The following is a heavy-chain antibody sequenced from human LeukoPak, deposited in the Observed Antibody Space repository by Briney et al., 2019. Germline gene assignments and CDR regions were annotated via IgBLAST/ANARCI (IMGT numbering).Heavy chain of an antibody. V-gene: IGHV4-61*02. Sequence: SETLSLTCTVSGASISSGSYYWSWIRQPAGKGLEWIGRIYTSGSTNYNPSLKSRVTISVDTSKNQFSRKLSSVTAADTAVHXCARXASHLDXWGQGTLVTVSS. CDR2: IYTSGST. J-gene: IGHJ4*02. CDR1: GASISSGSYY. CDR3: ARXASHLDX.